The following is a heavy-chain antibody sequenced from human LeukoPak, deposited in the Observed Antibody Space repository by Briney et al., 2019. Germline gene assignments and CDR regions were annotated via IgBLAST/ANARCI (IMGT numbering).Heavy chain of an antibody. CDR2: IRQDGGEK. CDR1: GFTFSSSA. D-gene: IGHD6-13*01. V-gene: IGHV3-7*01. Sequence: HPGGSLRLSCAASGFTFSSSAMNWVRQAPGKGLEWVANIRQDGGEKYYVDSVKGRFTISRDNAKNSLYLEMNSLRAEDTAVYYCWGRVSDVWGQGTMVTVSS. J-gene: IGHJ3*01. CDR3: WGRVSDV.